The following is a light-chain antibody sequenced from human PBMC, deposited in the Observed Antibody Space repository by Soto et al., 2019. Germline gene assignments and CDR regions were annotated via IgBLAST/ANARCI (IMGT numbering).Light chain of an antibody. CDR1: QSVSSNN. CDR2: GAS. CDR3: QQYDNSIT. Sequence: EIVLTQSPGTLSLSPGETATLSCRASQSVSSNNLAWYHQKPGQTPGLLIYGASSRATGIPDRFSGSGSGTDFTLTISRLEPEDFAVYYWQQYDNSITFGQGTRLEIE. V-gene: IGKV3-20*01. J-gene: IGKJ5*01.